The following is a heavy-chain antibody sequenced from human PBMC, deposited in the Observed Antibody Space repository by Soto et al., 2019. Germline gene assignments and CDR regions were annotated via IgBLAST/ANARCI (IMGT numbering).Heavy chain of an antibody. J-gene: IGHJ6*02. CDR2: IYYSGST. Sequence: SETLSLTCTVSGGSISSGGYYWSWIRQHPGKGLEWIGYIYYSGSTYYNPSLKSRVTISVDTSKNQFSLKLSSVTAADTAVYYCARRGNTGPYYYYYGMDVWGQGTTVTVSS. V-gene: IGHV4-31*03. CDR1: GGSISSGGYY. CDR3: ARRGNTGPYYYYYGMDV. D-gene: IGHD3-10*01.